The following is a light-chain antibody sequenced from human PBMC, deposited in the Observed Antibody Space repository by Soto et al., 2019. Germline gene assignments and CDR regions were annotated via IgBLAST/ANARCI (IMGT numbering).Light chain of an antibody. Sequence: DIQMTQSPSSLSASVGDRITITCQASEDITNYLHWYQQKPGKAPKLLIYDASNLETGVPSRFSGSGSGTDFSFTISSLQAEDIATYYCQQYDYNPYTFGQGTKLEMK. J-gene: IGKJ2*01. CDR1: EDITNY. CDR3: QQYDYNPYT. V-gene: IGKV1-33*01. CDR2: DAS.